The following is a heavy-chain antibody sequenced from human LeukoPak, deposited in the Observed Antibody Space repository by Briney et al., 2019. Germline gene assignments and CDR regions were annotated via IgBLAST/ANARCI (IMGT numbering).Heavy chain of an antibody. CDR3: ARAYIVNTNGDNVYYYMDV. J-gene: IGHJ6*03. Sequence: ASVKVSCKASGGTFTFGTAGVTWVRQASGQRLEWLGGIIPLFDSPHYAPNFQGRLTITADRFSGVAYMDLSSLTSEDTAIYYCARAYIVNTNGDNVYYYMDVWGTGTTVTVSS. CDR2: IIPLFDSP. D-gene: IGHD5-24*01. CDR1: GGTFTFGTAG. V-gene: IGHV1-69*06.